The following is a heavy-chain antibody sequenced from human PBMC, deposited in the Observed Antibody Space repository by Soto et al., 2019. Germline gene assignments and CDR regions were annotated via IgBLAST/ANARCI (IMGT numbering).Heavy chain of an antibody. Sequence: SETLSLTCTVSGGSVSSGSYYWSWIRQPPGKGLEWIGYIYYTGNSNYNPSLKNRVTMSVDTSENHFSLKLSSVTAADTAVYYCARGGYCSGNSCPAYYYYYYGMDVWGQGTTVTVSS. CDR3: ARGGYCSGNSCPAYYYYYYGMDV. CDR1: GGSVSSGSYY. V-gene: IGHV4-61*03. J-gene: IGHJ6*02. CDR2: IYYTGNS. D-gene: IGHD2-15*01.